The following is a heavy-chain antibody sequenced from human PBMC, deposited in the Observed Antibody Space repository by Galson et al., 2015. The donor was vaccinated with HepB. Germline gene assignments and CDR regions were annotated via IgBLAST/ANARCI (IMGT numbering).Heavy chain of an antibody. J-gene: IGHJ6*02. CDR1: GGSISSGGYY. CDR2: IYYSGST. D-gene: IGHD3-3*01. Sequence: TLSLTCTVSGGSISSGGYYWSWIRQHPGKGLEWIGYIYYSGSTYYNPSLKSRVTISVDTSKNQFSLKLSSVTAADTAVYYCARGFMAPLYYYGMDVWGQGTAVTVSS. V-gene: IGHV4-31*03. CDR3: ARGFMAPLYYYGMDV.